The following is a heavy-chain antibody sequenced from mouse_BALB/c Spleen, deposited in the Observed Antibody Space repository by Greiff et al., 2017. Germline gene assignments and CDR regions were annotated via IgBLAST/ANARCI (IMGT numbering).Heavy chain of an antibody. CDR2: INPSNGRT. CDR1: GYTFTSYW. CDR3: ARGGIHYYGSGFAY. Sequence: VQLQQPGAELVKPGASVKLSCKASGYTFTSYWMHWVKQRPGQGLEWIGEINPSNGRTNYNEKFKSKATLTVDKSSSTAYMQLSSLTSEDSAVYYCARGGIHYYGSGFAYWGQGTPVTVSA. D-gene: IGHD1-2*01. J-gene: IGHJ3*01. V-gene: IGHV1S81*02.